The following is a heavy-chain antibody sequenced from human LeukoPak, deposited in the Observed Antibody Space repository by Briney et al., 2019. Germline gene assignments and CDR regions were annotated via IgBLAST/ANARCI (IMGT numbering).Heavy chain of an antibody. Sequence: PGGSLRLSCAASGFTVSSNYMSWVRQAPGKGLEWVSFIYSGGGTYYADSVKGRFTISRHSSKNTLYLQMNSLRAEDTAVYYCARDRPAAGFYYFDYWGQGTLVTVSS. CDR1: GFTVSSNY. CDR3: ARDRPAAGFYYFDY. D-gene: IGHD6-13*01. CDR2: IYSGGGT. J-gene: IGHJ4*02. V-gene: IGHV3-53*04.